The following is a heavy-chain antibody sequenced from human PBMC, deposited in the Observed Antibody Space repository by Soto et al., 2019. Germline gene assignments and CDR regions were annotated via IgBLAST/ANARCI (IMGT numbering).Heavy chain of an antibody. D-gene: IGHD3-10*01. CDR2: VTGGGHTT. Sequence: PGGSLSLSCAASGFTFSLYAMRWVRQAPGKGLEWVSTVTGGGHTTYNADSVNGRFTISRDNSKNTLYLQMNNLRAEDTAIYYCASSSGDLDVYGMDIWGPGTTVTVSS. CDR3: ASSSGDLDVYGMDI. V-gene: IGHV3-23*01. J-gene: IGHJ6*02. CDR1: GFTFSLYA.